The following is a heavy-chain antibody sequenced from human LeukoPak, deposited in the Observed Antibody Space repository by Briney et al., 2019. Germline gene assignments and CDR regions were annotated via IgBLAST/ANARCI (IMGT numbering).Heavy chain of an antibody. D-gene: IGHD6-25*01. V-gene: IGHV3-13*01. CDR3: ARYSSGEFDY. CDR1: GFTFSSYD. Sequence: GGSLRLSCAASGFTFSSYDMHWVRQATGKGLEWVSAIGTAGDTCYPGSVKGRFTISRENAKNSLYLQMNSLRAEDTAVYYCARYSSGEFDYWGQGTLVTVSS. J-gene: IGHJ4*02. CDR2: IGTAGDT.